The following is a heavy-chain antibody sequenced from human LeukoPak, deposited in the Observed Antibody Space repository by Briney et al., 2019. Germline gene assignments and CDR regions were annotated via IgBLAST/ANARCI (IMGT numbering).Heavy chain of an antibody. V-gene: IGHV4-59*08. J-gene: IGHJ4*02. CDR2: IYYSGST. CDR3: ARHLRGVMTCFDN. D-gene: IGHD2-21*02. Sequence: SETLSLTCKVSGGSISNDYWSWIRQPPWKELAWIGFIYYSGSTKYNPSLESRVTISVDTSKNQFSLNLNSVTAADTAVYYCARHLRGVMTCFDNWGQGTLVTVSS. CDR1: GGSISNDY.